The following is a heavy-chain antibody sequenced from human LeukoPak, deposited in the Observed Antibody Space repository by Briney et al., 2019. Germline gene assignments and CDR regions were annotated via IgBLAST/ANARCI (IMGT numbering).Heavy chain of an antibody. V-gene: IGHV4-34*01. CDR2: INHSGST. CDR1: GGSFSGYY. CDR3: ARFSVVGAPPT. J-gene: IGHJ5*02. D-gene: IGHD1-26*01. Sequence: PSETQSLTCAVYGGSFSGYYWNWIRQPPGKGLEWIGEINHSGSTNYNPSLRSRVTMSVDTSKNRFSLKLSSVTAADTAVYYCARFSVVGAPPTWGQGALVTVSS.